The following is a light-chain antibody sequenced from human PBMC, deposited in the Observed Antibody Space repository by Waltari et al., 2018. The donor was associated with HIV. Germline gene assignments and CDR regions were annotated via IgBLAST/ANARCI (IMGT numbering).Light chain of an antibody. J-gene: IGLJ2*01. V-gene: IGLV3-21*02. CDR2: DDS. Sequence: SYVLTQPPSVSVAPGQTARITCGGNNIGNKSVHWYQQRPGQAPVLVVYDDSDRPSGIPERCSGSNSGNTATLTISGVEAGDEADYYCQVWDSTSDHPYVVFGGGTKLTVL. CDR3: QVWDSTSDHPYVV. CDR1: NIGNKS.